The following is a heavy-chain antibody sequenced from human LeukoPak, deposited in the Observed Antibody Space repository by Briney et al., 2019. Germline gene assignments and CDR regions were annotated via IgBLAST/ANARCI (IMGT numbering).Heavy chain of an antibody. D-gene: IGHD3-9*01. V-gene: IGHV4-38-2*02. J-gene: IGHJ4*02. CDR2: IYHSGIT. CDR1: GYSIRSGFY. CDR3: ARAVGAFDWLPLFDF. Sequence: SETLSLTCTDSGYSIRSGFYWGWIRQPPGKGLEWIGNIYHSGITYYTPSLKSRVTISVDTSKNQFYLNLSSVTAADTAVYYCARAVGAFDWLPLFDFWGQGALVTVSS.